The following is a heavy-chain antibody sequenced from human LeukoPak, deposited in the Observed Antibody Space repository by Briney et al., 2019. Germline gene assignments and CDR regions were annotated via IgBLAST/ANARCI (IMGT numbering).Heavy chain of an antibody. CDR1: GFTFDDYA. J-gene: IGHJ5*02. Sequence: GGSLRLSCAASGFTFDDYAMHWVRQAPGKGLEWVSSISSNRGTVDYADSVKGRFTISRDNAKNSLYLQMNSLGAEDSALYYCAKGSDYLRDNWFDPWGQGTLVTVSS. V-gene: IGHV3-9*01. CDR3: AKGSDYLRDNWFDP. D-gene: IGHD4-17*01. CDR2: ISSNRGTV.